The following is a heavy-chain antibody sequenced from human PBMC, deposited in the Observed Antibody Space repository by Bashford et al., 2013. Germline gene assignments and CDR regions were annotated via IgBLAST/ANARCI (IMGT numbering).Heavy chain of an antibody. CDR3: ARVGVGSAYPNAWFDS. CDR1: GYTFTGYY. J-gene: IGHJ5*01. Sequence: ASVKVSCKASGYTFTGYYIHWVRQAPGQGPEWMGRINPNSGGTNYAQRFQGRVTMTRDTSINTVYMEVSRLKSDDTAVFYCARVGVGSAYPNAWFDSWGQGTLVTVSS. V-gene: IGHV1-2*06. D-gene: IGHD3-3*01. CDR2: INPNSGGT.